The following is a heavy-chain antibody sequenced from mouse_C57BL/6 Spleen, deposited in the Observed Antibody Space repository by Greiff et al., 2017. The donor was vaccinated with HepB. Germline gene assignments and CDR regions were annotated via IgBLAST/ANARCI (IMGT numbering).Heavy chain of an antibody. D-gene: IGHD1-1*01. Sequence: QVHVKQPGTELVKPGASVKLSCKASGYTFTSYWMHWVKQRPGQGLEWIGNINPSNGGTNYNEKFKSKATLTVDKSSSTAYMQLSSLTSEDSAVYYCAREDYYGPWFAYWGQGTLVTVSA. CDR3: AREDYYGPWFAY. CDR1: GYTFTSYW. CDR2: INPSNGGT. V-gene: IGHV1-53*01. J-gene: IGHJ3*01.